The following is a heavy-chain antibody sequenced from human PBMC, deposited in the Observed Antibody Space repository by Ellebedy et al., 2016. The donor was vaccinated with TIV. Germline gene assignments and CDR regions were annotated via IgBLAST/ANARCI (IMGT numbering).Heavy chain of an antibody. CDR3: ARGMALYYFDH. V-gene: IGHV1-2*04. CDR1: GYTFTGYY. Sequence: AASVKVSCKASGYTFTGYYMHWVRQAPGQGLEWMGWINPNSGGTNYAQKFQGWVTMTRDTSISTAYMEMSRLRSDDTAVYFCARGMALYYFDHWGQGTLVTVSS. J-gene: IGHJ4*02. D-gene: IGHD2-8*01. CDR2: INPNSGGT.